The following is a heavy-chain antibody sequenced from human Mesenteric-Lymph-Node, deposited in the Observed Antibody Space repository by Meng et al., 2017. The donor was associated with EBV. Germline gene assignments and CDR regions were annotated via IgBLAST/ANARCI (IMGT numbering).Heavy chain of an antibody. CDR2: INPNSGDI. V-gene: IGHV1-2*06. CDR3: ARALVGCSSTSCYLDP. CDR1: GYTFTAYY. D-gene: IGHD2-2*01. J-gene: IGHJ5*02. Sequence: VESATYGAKLKSPVASVKLSCKASGYTFTAYYIHWVRQAPGQGLEWMGRINPNSGDINYAQKFQGRVTVTRDTSIGTAYMELSRLTSDDTAVYYCARALVGCSSTSCYLDPWGQGTLVTVSS.